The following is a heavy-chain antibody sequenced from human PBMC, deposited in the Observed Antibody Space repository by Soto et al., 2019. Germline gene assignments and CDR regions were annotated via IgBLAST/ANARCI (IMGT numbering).Heavy chain of an antibody. J-gene: IGHJ4*02. CDR2: INASDGST. D-gene: IGHD5-18*01. CDR3: AGLYRGYGYGTFDY. V-gene: IGHV1-46*01. CDR1: GFTVTSYY. Sequence: ASVKVSCQASGFTVTSYYRHWVRQPPGQGAEWMGLINASDGSTSYAQKYQGIVTMRSDSSTSMLYMELSRLRSEETAVYCGAGLYRGYGYGTFDYWGQGTLVTVSS.